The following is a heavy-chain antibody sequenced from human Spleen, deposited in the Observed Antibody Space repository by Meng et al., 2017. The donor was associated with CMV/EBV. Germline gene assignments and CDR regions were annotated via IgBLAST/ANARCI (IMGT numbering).Heavy chain of an antibody. J-gene: IGHJ4*02. CDR1: GGSISSGDHY. CDR2: IYFSGST. Sequence: SETLSLTCTVSGGSISSGDHYWSWIRQPPGKGLEWLGYIYFSGSTFYNPSLKSRVTIAVDTSKNQFSLKLSSVTAADTAVYYCARGVGASPIGYWGQGTLVTVSS. CDR3: ARGVGASPIGY. V-gene: IGHV4-30-4*08. D-gene: IGHD1-26*01.